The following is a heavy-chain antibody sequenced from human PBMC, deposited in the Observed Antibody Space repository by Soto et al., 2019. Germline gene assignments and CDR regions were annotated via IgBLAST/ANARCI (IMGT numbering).Heavy chain of an antibody. CDR1: GYTFTSYY. CDR2: INPSGGST. D-gene: IGHD5-18*01. J-gene: IGHJ5*02. CDR3: ARVFPSDTRYGYVGNNWFDP. Sequence: ASVKVSCKASGYTFTSYYMHWVRQAPGQGLEWMGIINPSGGSTSYAQKLQGRVTMTRDTSTSTVYMKLSSLRSEDTAVYYCARVFPSDTRYGYVGNNWFDPWGQGTLVTVSS. V-gene: IGHV1-46*01.